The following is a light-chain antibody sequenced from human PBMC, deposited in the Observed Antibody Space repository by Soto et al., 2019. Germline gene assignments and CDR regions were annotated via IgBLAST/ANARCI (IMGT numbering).Light chain of an antibody. CDR1: QSISSW. V-gene: IGKV1-5*01. Sequence: DIQMTHAPSALSAPVVDAVTITCRASQSISSWLAWYQQKPGKATKVLIYDAYSLQSGVTSRISGSGSGTDFTITISSLQPDDFATYYCQKYNDYQWKFGNGTTGDLK. J-gene: IGKJ1*01. CDR2: DAY. CDR3: QKYNDYQWK.